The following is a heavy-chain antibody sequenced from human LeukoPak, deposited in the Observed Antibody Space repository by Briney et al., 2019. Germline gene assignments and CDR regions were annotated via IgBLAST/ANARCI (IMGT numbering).Heavy chain of an antibody. CDR2: IIPIFGTA. V-gene: IGHV1-69*15. CDR3: ASSYCSSTSCYNWFDP. Sequence: SVKVSCKASGGTFSSYAISWVRQAPGQGLEWMGRIIPIFGTANYAQKFQGRVTITADESTSTAYMELSSLRSEDTAVYYCASSYCSSTSCYNWFDPWGQGTLVTVSS. CDR1: GGTFSSYA. J-gene: IGHJ5*02. D-gene: IGHD2-2*01.